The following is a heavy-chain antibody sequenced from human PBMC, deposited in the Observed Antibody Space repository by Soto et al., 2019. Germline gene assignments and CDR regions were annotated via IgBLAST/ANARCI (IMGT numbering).Heavy chain of an antibody. D-gene: IGHD6-19*01. J-gene: IGHJ3*02. Sequence: GGSLRLSCAASGFTFSNYAMHWVRQAPGKGLEWVAVICCNDGSKGYADSVKGRFTISRDNAKNSLYLQMNSLRAEDTALYYCEKVGGPGYSSGWYVPASKDAFDIWGQGTMVTVSS. CDR1: GFTFSNYA. V-gene: IGHV3-9*01. CDR2: ICCNDGSK. CDR3: EKVGGPGYSSGWYVPASKDAFDI.